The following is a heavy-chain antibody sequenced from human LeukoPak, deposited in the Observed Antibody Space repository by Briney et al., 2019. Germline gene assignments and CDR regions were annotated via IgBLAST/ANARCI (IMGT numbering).Heavy chain of an antibody. J-gene: IGHJ4*02. V-gene: IGHV1-18*01. CDR2: ISAYNGNT. Sequence: ASVKVSCKASGYTFTSYGIIWVRQAPGQGLEWMGWISAYNGNTNYAQKLQGRVTMTTDTSTSTAYMELRSLRSDDTAVYYCARDRGIVGATLTYYFDYWGQGTLVTVSS. CDR3: ARDRGIVGATLTYYFDY. D-gene: IGHD1-26*01. CDR1: GYTFTSYG.